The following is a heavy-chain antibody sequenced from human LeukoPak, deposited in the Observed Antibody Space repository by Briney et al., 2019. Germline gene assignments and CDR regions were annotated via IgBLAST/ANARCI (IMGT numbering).Heavy chain of an antibody. J-gene: IGHJ4*02. Sequence: GGSLRLSCAASGFTFKDYGMSWVRQAPGKGLEWVSAISGGGDTTYYADSVKGRFTISRDNSKNTLYLQMNSLRAEDTAVYYCAGPMGPAAIFGFDYWGQGTLVTVSS. CDR3: AGPMGPAAIFGFDY. CDR2: ISGGGDTT. CDR1: GFTFKDYG. D-gene: IGHD2-2*01. V-gene: IGHV3-23*01.